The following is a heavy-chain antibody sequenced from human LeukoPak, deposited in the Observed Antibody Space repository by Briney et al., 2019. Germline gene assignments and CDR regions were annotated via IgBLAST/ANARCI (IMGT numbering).Heavy chain of an antibody. D-gene: IGHD6-13*01. V-gene: IGHV4-34*01. CDR1: GGSFSGYY. CDR2: INHSGST. CDR3: ARVAAAGTEVPTYFDY. J-gene: IGHJ4*02. Sequence: NSSETLSLTCAVYGGSFSGYYWSWIRQPPGKGLEWIGEINHSGSTNYNPSLKSRVTISVDTSKNQFSLKLSSVTAADTAVYYCARVAAAGTEVPTYFDYWGQGTLVTVSS.